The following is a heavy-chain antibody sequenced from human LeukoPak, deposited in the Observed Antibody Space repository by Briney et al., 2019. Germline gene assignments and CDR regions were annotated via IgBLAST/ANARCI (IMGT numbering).Heavy chain of an antibody. CDR3: ARGGKQWLVRYYYYGMDV. Sequence: PGGSLRLSCAASGFTFSSYAMHWVRQAPGKGLEWVAVISYGGSNKYYADSVKGRFTISRDNSKNTLYLQMNSLRAEDTAVYYCARGGKQWLVRYYYYGMDVWGKGTTVTVSS. V-gene: IGHV3-30*04. CDR1: GFTFSSYA. D-gene: IGHD6-19*01. CDR2: ISYGGSNK. J-gene: IGHJ6*04.